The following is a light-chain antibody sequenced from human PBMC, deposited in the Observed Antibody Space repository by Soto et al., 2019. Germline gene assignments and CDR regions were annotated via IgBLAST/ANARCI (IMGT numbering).Light chain of an antibody. Sequence: EIVMTQSPATLSVSPGERATLSCRASQSVSSNLAWYQQKPGQAPRLLIYDASNRATGIPDRFSGSGSGTDFTLTISRLEPEDFAIYYCQQYGGSLMTFGQGTKV. J-gene: IGKJ1*01. CDR1: QSVSSN. CDR2: DAS. V-gene: IGKV3-20*01. CDR3: QQYGGSLMT.